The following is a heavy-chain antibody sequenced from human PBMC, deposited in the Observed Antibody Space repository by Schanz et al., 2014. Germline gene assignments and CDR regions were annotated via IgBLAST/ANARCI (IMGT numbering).Heavy chain of an antibody. CDR2: MSWNAGSL. CDR3: ARDTAQSCIGPSCFEYLQR. Sequence: EVQLVESGGGLVQPGRSLRLSCVASGFRFDDYAMHWVRQAPGKGLEWVSGMSWNAGSLGYGDSVKGRFTISRDNAKNSLYLQMNSLRAEDTALYYCARDTAQSCIGPSCFEYLQRWGQGARVTVSS. V-gene: IGHV3-9*01. J-gene: IGHJ1*01. CDR1: GFRFDDYA. D-gene: IGHD2-2*01.